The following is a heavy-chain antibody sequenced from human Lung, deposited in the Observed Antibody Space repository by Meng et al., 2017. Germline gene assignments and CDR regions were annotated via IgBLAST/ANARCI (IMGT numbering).Heavy chain of an antibody. J-gene: IGHJ4*02. CDR2: IIPLFDTT. CDR1: GGTFSSSA. V-gene: IGHV1-69*01. Sequence: QVRLVQSGAEVKKPGSPVKVSCKASGGTFSSSAISWVRQAPGQGLEWMGGIIPLFDTTHYAQNFQGRVSITADESTRTAYMELSSLRSEGTAVYYCARALGLTTMMTYWGQGTLVTVSS. D-gene: IGHD3-22*01. CDR3: ARALGLTTMMTY.